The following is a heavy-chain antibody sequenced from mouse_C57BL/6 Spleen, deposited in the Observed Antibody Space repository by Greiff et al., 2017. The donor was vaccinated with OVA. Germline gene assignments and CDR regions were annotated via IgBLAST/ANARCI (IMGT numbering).Heavy chain of an antibody. Sequence: VQLQQSGAELVRPGASVTLSCKASGYTFTDYEMHWVKQTPVHGLEWIGAIDPETGGPAYNQKFKGKAILTADKSSSTAYMELRSLTSEDSAVYYCTSKIYYAMDYWGQGTSVTVSS. V-gene: IGHV1-15*01. CDR1: GYTFTDYE. CDR3: TSKIYYAMDY. CDR2: IDPETGGP. J-gene: IGHJ4*01.